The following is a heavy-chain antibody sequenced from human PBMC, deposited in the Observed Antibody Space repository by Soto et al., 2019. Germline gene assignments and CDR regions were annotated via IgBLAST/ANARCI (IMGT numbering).Heavy chain of an antibody. CDR1: GFTFGGYG. CDR3: AKAKGRSNFYYSGLDV. Sequence: GGSLRLSCAASGFTFGGYGMTWVRQAPGKGLECVSGITAATGTTYYADSVKGRFTISRDLSTNTLFLQMNSLRAADSAVYYCAKAKGRSNFYYSGLDVWGQGTTVTVSS. J-gene: IGHJ6*02. D-gene: IGHD1-26*01. CDR2: ITAATGTT. V-gene: IGHV3-23*01.